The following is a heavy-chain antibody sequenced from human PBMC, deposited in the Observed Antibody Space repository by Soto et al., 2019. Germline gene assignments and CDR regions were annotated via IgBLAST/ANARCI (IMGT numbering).Heavy chain of an antibody. CDR1: GYTFTSYG. V-gene: IGHV1-18*01. Sequence: ASVKVSCKASGYTFTSYGISWVRQAPGQGLEWMGWISAYNGNTNYAQKLQGRVTMTTDTSTSTAYMELRSLRSDDSAVYYCARGSERVVPSAMSGQGWFGPWGQGTLVTVSS. CDR3: ARGSERVVPSAMSGQGWFGP. CDR2: ISAYNGNT. D-gene: IGHD2-2*01. J-gene: IGHJ5*02.